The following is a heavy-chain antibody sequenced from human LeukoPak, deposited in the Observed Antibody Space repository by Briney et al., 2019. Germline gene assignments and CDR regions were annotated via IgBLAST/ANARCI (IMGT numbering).Heavy chain of an antibody. Sequence: GGSLRLSCAASGLTFSNYNMNWVRQAPGKGLEWVSYISTSSSYIYYADSVKGRFTISRDNAKSSLYLQMNSLRAEDTAVYYCARELGISQSYFDYWGQGTLVTVSS. V-gene: IGHV3-21*01. CDR1: GLTFSNYN. J-gene: IGHJ4*02. CDR3: ARELGISQSYFDY. CDR2: ISTSSSYI. D-gene: IGHD7-27*01.